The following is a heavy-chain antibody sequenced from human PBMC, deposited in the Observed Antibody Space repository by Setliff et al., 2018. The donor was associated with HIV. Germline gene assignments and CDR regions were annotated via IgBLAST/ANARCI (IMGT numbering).Heavy chain of an antibody. CDR1: GDPISNHY. D-gene: IGHD5-18*01. CDR3: ARGLSVYSYANIYYSHGMDV. J-gene: IGHJ6*02. Sequence: LSLTCNVSGDPISNHYWNWIRQPPGKGLEWIATIYNSGNSVSNPSLKSRVTISIDTSKKQFFLKVTSVTAADTAIYYCARGLSVYSYANIYYSHGMDVWGQGTTVTVSS. CDR2: IYNSGNS. V-gene: IGHV4-59*08.